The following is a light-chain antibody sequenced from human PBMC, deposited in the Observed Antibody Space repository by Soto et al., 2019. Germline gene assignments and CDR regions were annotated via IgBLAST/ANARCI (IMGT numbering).Light chain of an antibody. V-gene: IGKV1-27*01. CDR2: AAS. J-gene: IGKJ2*01. Sequence: DIQMTQSPSSLSASVGDRVTITCLASQGISNYLAWYQQKPGKVPKLLIYAASTLQSGVPSRFSGSGSGTDFTLTISSLQPEDVATYYCQKYNSAPHTFGQGNKLEIK. CDR3: QKYNSAPHT. CDR1: QGISNY.